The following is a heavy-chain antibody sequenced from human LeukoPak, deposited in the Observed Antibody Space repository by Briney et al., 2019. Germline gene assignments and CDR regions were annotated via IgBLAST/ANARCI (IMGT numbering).Heavy chain of an antibody. CDR1: GGSISSYY. V-gene: IGHV4-59*01. Sequence: SETLSLTCTVSGGSISSYYWSWIRQPPGKGLEWIGYIYYSWSTNYNPSLKSRVTISVDTSKNKCSLKLSSVTAADTAVYYCARVGYGDYWFDPWGQGTLVTVSS. CDR2: IYYSWST. CDR3: ARVGYGDYWFDP. J-gene: IGHJ5*02. D-gene: IGHD4-17*01.